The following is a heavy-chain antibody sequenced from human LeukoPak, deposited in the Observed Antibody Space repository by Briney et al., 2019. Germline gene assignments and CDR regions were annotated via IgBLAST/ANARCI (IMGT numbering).Heavy chain of an antibody. V-gene: IGHV4-38-2*02. CDR1: GYSISSGYY. Sequence: SETLSLTCTVSGYSISSGYYWGWIRQPPGKGLEWIGSIYHSGSTYYNPSLKSRVTISVDTSKNQFSLKLSSVTAADTAVYYCARGVDIAAAGNGNWFDPWGQGTLVTVSS. CDR2: IYHSGST. CDR3: ARGVDIAAAGNGNWFDP. D-gene: IGHD6-13*01. J-gene: IGHJ5*02.